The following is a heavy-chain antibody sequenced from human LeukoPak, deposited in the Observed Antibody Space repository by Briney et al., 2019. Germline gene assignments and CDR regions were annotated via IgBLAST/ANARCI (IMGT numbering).Heavy chain of an antibody. CDR2: MNPNSGNT. CDR3: ARAVAGYYYYYYMDV. D-gene: IGHD6-19*01. Sequence: ASAKVSCKASGYTFTSYDINWVRQATGQGLEWMGWMNPNSGNTGYAQKFQGRVTMTRNTTISTAYMEMSSLRSEDTAVYYCARAVAGYYYYYYMDVWGKGTTVTVSS. V-gene: IGHV1-8*01. J-gene: IGHJ6*03. CDR1: GYTFTSYD.